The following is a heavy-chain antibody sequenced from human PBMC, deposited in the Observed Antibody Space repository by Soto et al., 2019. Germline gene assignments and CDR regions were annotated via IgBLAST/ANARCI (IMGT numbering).Heavy chain of an antibody. CDR2: MNPNSGNT. D-gene: IGHD5-12*01. Sequence: QVQLVQSGAEVKKPGASVKVSCKASGYTFTSYDINWVRQATGQGLEWMGWMNPNSGNTGYAQKFQVRGTMTRNTSISTADMELSSLRSEDTAVYYCASGPRLGEYYYMDVWGKGTTVTVSS. CDR1: GYTFTSYD. J-gene: IGHJ6*03. CDR3: ASGPRLGEYYYMDV. V-gene: IGHV1-8*01.